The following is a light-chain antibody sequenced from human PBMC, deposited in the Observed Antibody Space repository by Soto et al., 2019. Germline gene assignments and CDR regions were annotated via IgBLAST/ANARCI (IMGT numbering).Light chain of an antibody. CDR1: QSISTY. Sequence: DIRMTQCASSLSASVGDRVTITCRASQSISTYLSWYQQKPGKAPKLLIYAASSLQSGVPSTFSGSGSGTDFTLTISSLQPEDFASYYCQQSYSSPRAFGPGTKVDIK. V-gene: IGKV1-39*01. CDR2: AAS. CDR3: QQSYSSPRA. J-gene: IGKJ3*01.